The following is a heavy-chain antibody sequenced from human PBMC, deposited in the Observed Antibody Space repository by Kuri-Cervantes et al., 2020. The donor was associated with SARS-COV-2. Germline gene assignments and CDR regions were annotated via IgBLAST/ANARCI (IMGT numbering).Heavy chain of an antibody. CDR2: IWPGDSNI. CDR1: GYSFTKHW. D-gene: IGHD3-16*01. CDR3: ARHGAVRTQFDPFDI. J-gene: IGHJ3*02. V-gene: IGHV5-51*01. Sequence: GGSLRLSCKGSGYSFTKHWIGWVRQMPGKGLEWMGIIWPGDSNIRDTPPFQDQVTISVDTSISTAYLQWSSLKASDTAMYYCARHGAVRTQFDPFDIWGQGTMVTVSS.